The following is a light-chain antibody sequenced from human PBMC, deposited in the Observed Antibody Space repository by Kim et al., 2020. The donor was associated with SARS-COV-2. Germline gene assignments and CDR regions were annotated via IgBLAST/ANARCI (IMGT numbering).Light chain of an antibody. Sequence: LSPGESAPLSSRPSQSFPSSNLAWYQQKPGQAPKLLIFDASSRATGVPDRFSGGGSGTDFTLTIDRVAPEDFAVYYCQQYASSLTFGGGTRVEIK. CDR3: QQYASSLT. CDR2: DAS. J-gene: IGKJ4*01. CDR1: QSFPSSN. V-gene: IGKV3-20*01.